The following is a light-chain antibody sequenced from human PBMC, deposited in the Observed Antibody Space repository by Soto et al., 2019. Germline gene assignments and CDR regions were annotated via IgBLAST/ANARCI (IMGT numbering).Light chain of an antibody. V-gene: IGKV1-5*03. CDR1: QSIGNL. J-gene: IGKJ5*01. CDR2: KAS. Sequence: DIQMTQSPSTLSASIGDRVTITCRASQSIGNLLAWYHQKPGRAPTLLIYKASTLESGVPSRFSGSGSGTEFSLTISSLQPDDFATYYCQQYQSYPLTFGQGTRLEIK. CDR3: QQYQSYPLT.